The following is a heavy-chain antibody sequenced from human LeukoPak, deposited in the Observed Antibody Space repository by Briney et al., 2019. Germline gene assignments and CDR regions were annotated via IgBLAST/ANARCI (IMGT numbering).Heavy chain of an antibody. J-gene: IGHJ3*01. CDR2: IYSDGTT. Sequence: GGSLRLSCAPSGLSVSSNCMSWVRQAPGKGLEWVSSIYSDGTTYYTESVRGRYTISRDNSKNTVYLQMNILRADDSAVYYCASAPTTMIVGAFDVWGQGRRVTVPS. V-gene: IGHV3-53*01. CDR1: GLSVSSNC. CDR3: ASAPTTMIVGAFDV. D-gene: IGHD3-22*01.